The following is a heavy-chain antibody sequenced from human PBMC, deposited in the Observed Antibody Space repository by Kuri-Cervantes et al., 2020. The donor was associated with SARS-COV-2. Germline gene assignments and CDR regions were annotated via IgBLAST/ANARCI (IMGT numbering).Heavy chain of an antibody. CDR2: IYYSGST. CDR1: GGSVSSGSYY. V-gene: IGHV4-61*01. D-gene: IGHD3-22*01. CDR3: ARDADSSGSLDY. Sequence: ETLSLTCTVSGGSVSSGSYYWSWIRQPPGKGLEWIGYIYYSGSTNYNPSLKSRVTISVDTSKNQFSLKLSSVTAADTAVYYCARDADSSGSLDYWGQGTLVTVSS. J-gene: IGHJ4*02.